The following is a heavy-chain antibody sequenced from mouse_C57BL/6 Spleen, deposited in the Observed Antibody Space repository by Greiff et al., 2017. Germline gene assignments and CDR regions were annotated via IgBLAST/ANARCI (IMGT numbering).Heavy chain of an antibody. CDR2: IDPNSGGT. V-gene: IGHV1-64*01. CDR3: ARMGDDYRAWFAY. D-gene: IGHD2-4*01. J-gene: IGHJ3*01. Sequence: QVQLQQPGAELVKPGASVKLSCKASGYTFTSYWMHWVKQRPGQGLEWIGMIDPNSGGTKYNEKFKSKATLTVDKPSSTAYMQLSSLTSEDSAVYYCARMGDDYRAWFAYWGQGTLVTVSA. CDR1: GYTFTSYW.